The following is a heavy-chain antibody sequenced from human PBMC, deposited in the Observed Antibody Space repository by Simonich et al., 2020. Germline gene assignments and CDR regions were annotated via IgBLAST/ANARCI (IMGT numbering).Heavy chain of an antibody. CDR3: ARDTSYYGSGSYYFDY. Sequence: GGGLVKPGGSLRLSCAASGFTFSSYSMNWFPRAPGKGLEWVSSISSSSSYIYYADSVKGRFTISRDNAKNSLYLQMNSLRAEDTAVYYCARDTSYYGSGSYYFDYWGQGTLVTVSS. D-gene: IGHD3-10*01. CDR2: ISSSSSYI. CDR1: GFTFSSYS. V-gene: IGHV3-21*01. J-gene: IGHJ4*02.